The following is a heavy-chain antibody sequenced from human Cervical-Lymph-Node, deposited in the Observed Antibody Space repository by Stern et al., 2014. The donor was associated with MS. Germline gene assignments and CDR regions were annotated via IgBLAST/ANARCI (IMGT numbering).Heavy chain of an antibody. J-gene: IGHJ4*02. CDR2: IWYDGSNK. D-gene: IGHD6-6*01. CDR3: ARGDSSSPLEY. CDR1: GFTFSSYG. V-gene: IGHV3-33*01. Sequence: VQLVQSGGGVVQPGRSLRLSCAASGFTFSSYGMHWVRQTPGKGLEWVAVIWYDGSNKYYADSVKGRFTISRDNSENTLYLQMNSRRAEDTAVYYCARGDSSSPLEYWGQGTLVTVSS.